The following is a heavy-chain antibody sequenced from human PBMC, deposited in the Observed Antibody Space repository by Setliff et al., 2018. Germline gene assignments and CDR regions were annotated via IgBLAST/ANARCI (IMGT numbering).Heavy chain of an antibody. CDR2: INPNSGGT. V-gene: IGHV1-2*06. D-gene: IGHD6-19*01. J-gene: IGHJ5*02. CDR3: ARATRDSDGWYYEYSWFDP. Sequence: ASVKVSCKASGYTFTGYYFHWVRQAPGQGLEWMGRINPNSGGTNYAQKFQGRVTMTRDTSINTASMELSSLTSDDPAVYYCARATRDSDGWYYEYSWFDPWGQGTLVTVSS. CDR1: GYTFTGYY.